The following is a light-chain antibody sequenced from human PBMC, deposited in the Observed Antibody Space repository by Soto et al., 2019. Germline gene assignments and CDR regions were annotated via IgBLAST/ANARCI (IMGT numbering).Light chain of an antibody. V-gene: IGKV3-20*01. Sequence: EIGLTQSPGTLSLSPGERATFSCRASQSVSSSYLAWYPQKPGQAPRLLIYGASSRATGIPDRFSGSGSGTDFTLTISRLEPEDFVVYYCQQYGSSPYTFGQGTKLEIK. CDR2: GAS. J-gene: IGKJ2*01. CDR1: QSVSSSY. CDR3: QQYGSSPYT.